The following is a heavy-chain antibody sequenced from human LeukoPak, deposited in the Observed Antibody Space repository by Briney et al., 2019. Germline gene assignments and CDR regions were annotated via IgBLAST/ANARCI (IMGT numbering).Heavy chain of an antibody. Sequence: GASVKVSCTASGYTFTSYDIHWVRQATGQGLEWMGWMNPNSGNTGYARKFQGRVTMTRNTSISTAYMELSSLRSEDTAVYYCARRGVSLRYFDWLLPHPFDYWGQGTLVTVSS. V-gene: IGHV1-8*01. J-gene: IGHJ4*02. CDR2: MNPNSGNT. CDR1: GYTFTSYD. CDR3: ARRGVSLRYFDWLLPHPFDY. D-gene: IGHD3-9*01.